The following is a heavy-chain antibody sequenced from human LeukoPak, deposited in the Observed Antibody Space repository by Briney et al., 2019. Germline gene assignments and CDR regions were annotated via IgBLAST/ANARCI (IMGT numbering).Heavy chain of an antibody. V-gene: IGHV3-30*18. CDR3: AKRLGDYFDY. J-gene: IGHJ4*02. D-gene: IGHD3-22*01. CDR1: GFTFSSYV. Sequence: GGSLRLSCAASGFTFSSYVMHWVRQALGKGLEWVALISYDGSNTDYADSVKGRFTISRDNSKNTLYLQMNSLRAEDTAVYYCAKRLGDYFDYWGQGTLVTVSS. CDR2: ISYDGSNT.